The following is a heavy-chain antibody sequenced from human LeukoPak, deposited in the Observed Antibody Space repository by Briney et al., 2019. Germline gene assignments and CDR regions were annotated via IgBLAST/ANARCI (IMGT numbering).Heavy chain of an antibody. D-gene: IGHD4-23*01. Sequence: PSETLSLTCTVSGGSISSYYWSWIRQPPGKGLEWIGYIYYSGSTNYNPSLKSRVTISVDTSKNQFSLKLSSVTAADTAVYYCARETTVVTADAFDIWGQGTMVTVSS. V-gene: IGHV4-59*01. CDR1: GGSISSYY. J-gene: IGHJ3*02. CDR3: ARETTVVTADAFDI. CDR2: IYYSGST.